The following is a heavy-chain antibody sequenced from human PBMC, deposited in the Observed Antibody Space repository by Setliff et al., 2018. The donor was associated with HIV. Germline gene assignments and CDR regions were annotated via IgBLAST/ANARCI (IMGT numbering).Heavy chain of an antibody. J-gene: IGHJ4*02. CDR3: ARQDIPTGYYRIDY. CDR2: INPNMGDT. V-gene: IGHV1-2*06. D-gene: IGHD3-9*01. Sequence: ASVKVSXKASGYKFTGHHIQWMRQAPGQGLEWMGRINPNMGDTQYAQKFQGRVXXXXDTSINTVYMELRSLTSDDRALYYCARQDIPTGYYRIDYWGQGTQVTVSS. CDR1: GYKFTGHH.